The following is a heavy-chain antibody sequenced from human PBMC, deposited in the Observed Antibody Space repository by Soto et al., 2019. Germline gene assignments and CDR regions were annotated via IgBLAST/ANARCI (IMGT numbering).Heavy chain of an antibody. Sequence: SLRLSCAASGFTFSSYTMIWVRQAPGKGLEWVSSMSDAGDYIYYADSVKGRFTISRDNSKNTLYLQMHSLRVEDTALYYCAKGIVVVTGIPSLIDYWGQGTLVTVSS. D-gene: IGHD2-21*02. J-gene: IGHJ4*02. V-gene: IGHV3-23*01. CDR1: GFTFSSYT. CDR3: AKGIVVVTGIPSLIDY. CDR2: MSDAGDYI.